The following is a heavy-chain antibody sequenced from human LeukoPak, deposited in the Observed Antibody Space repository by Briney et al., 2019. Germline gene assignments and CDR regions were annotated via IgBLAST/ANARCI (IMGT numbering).Heavy chain of an antibody. CDR2: ISSSSSTI. CDR3: ARDRGTYYYYYMDV. J-gene: IGHJ6*03. D-gene: IGHD1-1*01. Sequence: PGGSLRLSCAASGFTFSSYSMNWVRQAPGKGLEWVSYISSSSSTIYYADSVKGRFTISRDNAKNSLYLQMSSLRAEDTAVYSCARDRGTYYYYYMDVWGKGTTVTVSS. V-gene: IGHV3-48*01. CDR1: GFTFSSYS.